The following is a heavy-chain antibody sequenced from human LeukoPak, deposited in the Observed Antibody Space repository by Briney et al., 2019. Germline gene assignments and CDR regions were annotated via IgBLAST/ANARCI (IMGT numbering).Heavy chain of an antibody. CDR1: GFTFSSYA. CDR3: AKVDRPTYGSGSYSLYYFDY. CDR2: ISGSGGRT. V-gene: IGHV3-23*01. J-gene: IGHJ4*02. D-gene: IGHD3-10*01. Sequence: GGSLRLSCAASGFTFSSYAMSWVRQAPGKGLEWVSVISGSGGRTYYADSVKGRFTISRDNSKNTLYLQMNSLGAEDTAVYYCAKVDRPTYGSGSYSLYYFDYWGQGTLVTVSS.